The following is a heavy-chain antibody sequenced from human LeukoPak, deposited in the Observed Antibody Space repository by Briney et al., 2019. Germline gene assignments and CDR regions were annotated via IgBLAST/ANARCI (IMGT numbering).Heavy chain of an antibody. CDR1: GYTFTGYY. J-gene: IGHJ6*04. CDR2: INPNSGGT. V-gene: IGHV1-2*02. Sequence: ASVKFSCKASGYTFTGYYMHWVRQAPGQGLEWMGWINPNSGGTNYAQKFQGRVTMTRDTSISTAYMELSRLRSDDTAVYYCASGHYDFWSGKHLVMDVWGKGTTVTVSS. D-gene: IGHD3-3*01. CDR3: ASGHYDFWSGKHLVMDV.